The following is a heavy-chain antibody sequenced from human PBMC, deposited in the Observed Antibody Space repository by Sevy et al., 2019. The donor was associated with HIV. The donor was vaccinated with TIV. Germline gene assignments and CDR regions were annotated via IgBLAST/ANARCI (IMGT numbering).Heavy chain of an antibody. CDR3: VKDGRETAAGFGFDS. CDR2: ISGSGDST. CDR1: GFTFKTYA. V-gene: IGHV3-23*01. Sequence: GGSLRLSCTASGFTFKTYAMNWVRQAPGKGLEWVSGISGSGDSTYYADSVKGRFTISRDNSKNTLYLQMNSLRAEDTALFYCVKDGRETAAGFGFDSWGQGTLVTVSS. D-gene: IGHD6-13*01. J-gene: IGHJ4*02.